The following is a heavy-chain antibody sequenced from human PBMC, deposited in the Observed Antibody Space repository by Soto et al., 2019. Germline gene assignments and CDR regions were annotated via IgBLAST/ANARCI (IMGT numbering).Heavy chain of an antibody. J-gene: IGHJ3*02. CDR1: GGTFSSYT. V-gene: IGHV1-69*02. Sequence: QVQLVQSGAEVKKPGSSVKVSCKASGGTFSSYTISWVRQAPGQGLEWMGRIIPILGIANYAQKFQGRVTITADKSTSTAYMELSSLRSEDTAVYYCASGYCSGGSCYSPPSAFDIWGQGTMVTVSS. D-gene: IGHD2-15*01. CDR3: ASGYCSGGSCYSPPSAFDI. CDR2: IIPILGIA.